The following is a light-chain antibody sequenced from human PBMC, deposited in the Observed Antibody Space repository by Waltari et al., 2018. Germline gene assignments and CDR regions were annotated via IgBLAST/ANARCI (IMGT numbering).Light chain of an antibody. CDR1: QSISSY. CDR3: QQSYSTPRT. J-gene: IGKJ1*01. CDR2: AAS. Sequence: DIQMTQSPSSLSASVGDRVTITRRASQSISSYLNWYQQKPGKAPKLLIYAASSLQSGVPARCSGSGSGTDFTLTISSLQPEDFATYYCQQSYSTPRTFGQGTKVEIK. V-gene: IGKV1-39*01.